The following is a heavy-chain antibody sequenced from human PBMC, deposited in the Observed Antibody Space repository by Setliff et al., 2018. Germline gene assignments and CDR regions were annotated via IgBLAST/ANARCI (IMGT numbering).Heavy chain of an antibody. J-gene: IGHJ4*02. Sequence: LSLTCAVYGGSLSGYYWSWIRQPPGRGLEWIGEINHNGGTNYNPSLKSRVTISIHTSKNQFSLNLSSVTAADTAVYYCARRSSFWSGYFDYWGQGTLVTVSS. CDR3: ARRSSFWSGYFDY. CDR2: INHNGGT. V-gene: IGHV4-34*01. CDR1: GGSLSGYY. D-gene: IGHD3-3*01.